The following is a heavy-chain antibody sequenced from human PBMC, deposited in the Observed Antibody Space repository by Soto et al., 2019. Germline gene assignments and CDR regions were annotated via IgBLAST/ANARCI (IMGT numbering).Heavy chain of an antibody. CDR2: ISYDGSNK. CDR1: GFTFSSNG. Sequence: HPGGSLRLSCAASGFTFSSNGMHWVRQAPGKGLEWVAVISYDGSNKYYADSVKGRFTISRDNSKNTLYLQMNSLRAEDTAVYYCAKDLGGPMYYYDSSASNYGMDVWGQGTTVTVSS. D-gene: IGHD3-22*01. CDR3: AKDLGGPMYYYDSSASNYGMDV. V-gene: IGHV3-30*18. J-gene: IGHJ6*02.